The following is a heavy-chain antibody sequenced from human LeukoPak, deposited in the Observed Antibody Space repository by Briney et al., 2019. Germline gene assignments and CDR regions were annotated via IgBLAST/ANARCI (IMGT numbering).Heavy chain of an antibody. Sequence: GASVKVSCKASGGTFSSYAISWVRQAPGQGLEWMGRIIPILGIANYAQKFQGRVTITADKSTSTAYMELSSLRSEDTAVYYCARDRCPRTECRNKESPSEQSNWGQGTLVTVSS. CDR1: GGTFSSYA. D-gene: IGHD1/OR15-1a*01. J-gene: IGHJ4*02. CDR3: ARDRCPRTECRNKESPSEQSN. CDR2: IIPILGIA. V-gene: IGHV1-69*04.